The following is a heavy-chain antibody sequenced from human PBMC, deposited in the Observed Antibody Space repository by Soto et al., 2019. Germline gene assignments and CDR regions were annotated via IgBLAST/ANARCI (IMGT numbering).Heavy chain of an antibody. CDR3: ARDSGVVVTALLVK. CDR2: ISHDGNKK. D-gene: IGHD2-21*02. CDR1: GLTFRPYA. Sequence: PGVTLRRSCDGSGLTFRPYAMQWVRQAQGKGLEWVAVISHDGNKKYYVDSAKGRFTISRDNSKNTLFLQLNSLRAKDTAVYYCARDSGVVVTALLVKRGQGALVAVSS. V-gene: IGHV3-30-3*01. J-gene: IGHJ4*02.